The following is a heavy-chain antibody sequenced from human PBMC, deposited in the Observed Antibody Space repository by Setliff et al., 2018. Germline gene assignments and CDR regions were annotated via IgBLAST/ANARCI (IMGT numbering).Heavy chain of an antibody. CDR1: GFTFSSHW. CDR2: INQDGSET. CDR3: ARRPVAMDC. V-gene: IGHV3-7*01. Sequence: HPGGSLRLSCAASGFTFSSHWMTWVRKAPGKGLEWVANINQDGSETYYVDSLKGRFSVSRDNGKNSLSLQMNSLRAEDTAVYYCARRPVAMDCWGQGTLVTVSS. J-gene: IGHJ4*02. D-gene: IGHD5-12*01.